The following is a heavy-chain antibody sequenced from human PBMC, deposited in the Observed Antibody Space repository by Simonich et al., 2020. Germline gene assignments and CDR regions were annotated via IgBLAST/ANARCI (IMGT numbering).Heavy chain of an antibody. D-gene: IGHD4-4*01. V-gene: IGHV3-74*01. J-gene: IGHJ3*02. CDR2: INSDGGSK. CDR3: ARDYSNYDAFDI. CDR1: GFTFSSYW. Sequence: EVQLVESGGGLVQPGGSLRLSCAASGFTFSSYWMHWVRQAPGKGLVWVSRINSDGGSKSYAESVKGRFTISRDNAKNTLYLQMNSLRAEDTAVYYCARDYSNYDAFDIWGQGTMVTVSS.